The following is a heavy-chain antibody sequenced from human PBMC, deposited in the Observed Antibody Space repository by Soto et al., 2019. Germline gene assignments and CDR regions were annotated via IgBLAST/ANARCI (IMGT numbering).Heavy chain of an antibody. J-gene: IGHJ6*02. CDR3: APAEALAGFRWPWYYGLDV. V-gene: IGHV3-15*07. CDR2: IKSKGGGGTT. CDR1: GFTFSNVW. D-gene: IGHD6-19*01. Sequence: EVQLVESGGGLVKPGGSLRLSCAASGFTFSNVWMNWVRQSPGKGLEWVGRIKSKGGGGTTEYAAPVKGRFTLSRDDSKNTAYRKMNSRKTEDTAVYYCAPAEALAGFRWPWYYGLDVWGQGTTITVSS.